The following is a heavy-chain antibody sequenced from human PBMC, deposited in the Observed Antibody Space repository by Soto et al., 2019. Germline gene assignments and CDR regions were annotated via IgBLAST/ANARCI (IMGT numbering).Heavy chain of an antibody. V-gene: IGHV2-5*01. D-gene: IGHD6-6*01. CDR3: ARGRAARPVFAFDI. J-gene: IGHJ3*02. CDR2: IYWSGDE. Sequence: QGTLKESGPTLVKPTQTLTLTCSFSGFSLSTSGVGVGWIRQPPGKALEWLAHIYWSGDEHYRPSLKSRLSITKDTSKNQVVLRMTNMDPVDTATYYCARGRAARPVFAFDIWGQGTMVTVSS. CDR1: GFSLSTSGVG.